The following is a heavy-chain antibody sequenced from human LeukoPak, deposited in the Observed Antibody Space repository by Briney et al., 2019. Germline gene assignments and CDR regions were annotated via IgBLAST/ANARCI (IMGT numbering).Heavy chain of an antibody. V-gene: IGHV3-7*03. J-gene: IGHJ5*02. Sequence: LRLSCEASGFTFSSYWMSWVRQAPGKGLEWVANIKTDGSEKYYVDSVKGRFTISRDNAKNSLYLQMNSLRAEDTAVYYCARDYTGYFPWGQGTLVIVSS. D-gene: IGHD3-9*01. CDR2: IKTDGSEK. CDR1: GFTFSSYW. CDR3: ARDYTGYFP.